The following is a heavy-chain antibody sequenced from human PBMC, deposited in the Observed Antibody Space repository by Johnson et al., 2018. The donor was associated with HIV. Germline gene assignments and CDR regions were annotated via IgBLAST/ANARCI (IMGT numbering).Heavy chain of an antibody. Sequence: VQLVESGGGLVQPGRSLRLSCAASGFSFDDYAMHWVRQAPGKGLEWVSGISWNSGSIGYADSVKGRFTISSDNARYSLYLQMNTLRAEDTALYYCTKGGRTFLLAFDIWGQWTMVTFSS. V-gene: IGHV3-9*01. CDR2: ISWNSGSI. CDR1: GFSFDDYA. J-gene: IGHJ3*02. D-gene: IGHD2-15*01. CDR3: TKGGRTFLLAFDI.